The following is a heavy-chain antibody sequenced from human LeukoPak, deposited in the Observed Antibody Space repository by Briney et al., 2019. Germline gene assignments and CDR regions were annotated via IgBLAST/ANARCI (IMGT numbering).Heavy chain of an antibody. J-gene: IGHJ6*02. V-gene: IGHV3-48*03. CDR3: ASIQGGYYYGMDV. CDR2: ISSSGSTI. D-gene: IGHD5-18*01. CDR1: GFTFSSYE. Sequence: GGSLRLSCAASGFTFSSYEMNWVRQAPGKGLEWVSYISSSGSTIYYADSVKGRFTISRDNAKNSLHLQMNSLRAEDTAVYYCASIQGGYYYGMDVWGQGTTVTVSS.